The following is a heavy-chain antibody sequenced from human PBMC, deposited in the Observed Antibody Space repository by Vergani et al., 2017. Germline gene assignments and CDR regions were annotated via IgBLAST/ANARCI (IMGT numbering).Heavy chain of an antibody. D-gene: IGHD6-6*01. CDR3: ARALVRVGAFDI. Sequence: DVDLVESGGGFVQPGGSRRLSCATSGFSFRTFSMFWVRQPPGKGLAWVSKISPDGRTTEYADSVRGRFTISRDNANSMLYLQMNSLRDDDTAVYYCARALVRVGAFDIWGQGTMVTVSS. CDR1: GFSFRTFS. V-gene: IGHV3-74*03. J-gene: IGHJ3*02. CDR2: ISPDGRTT.